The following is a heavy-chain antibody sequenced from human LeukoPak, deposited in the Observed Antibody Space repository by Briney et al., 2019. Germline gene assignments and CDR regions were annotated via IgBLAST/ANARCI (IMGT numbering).Heavy chain of an antibody. V-gene: IGHV3-23*01. D-gene: IGHD3-16*02. Sequence: GSLRLSCAASGFTFSSYAMSWVRQAPGKGLEWVSAISGSGGSTYYADSVKGRFTISRDNSKNTLYLQMNSLRAEDTAVYYCAKDHYDYVWGSYRPTNWFDPWGQGTLVTVSS. CDR1: GFTFSSYA. J-gene: IGHJ5*02. CDR3: AKDHYDYVWGSYRPTNWFDP. CDR2: ISGSGGST.